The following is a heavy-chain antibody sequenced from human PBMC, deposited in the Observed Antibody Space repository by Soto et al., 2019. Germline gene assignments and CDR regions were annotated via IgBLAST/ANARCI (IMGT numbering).Heavy chain of an antibody. J-gene: IGHJ4*02. CDR3: AHSTFVQYSSSSFDY. D-gene: IGHD6-6*01. V-gene: IGHV2-5*01. CDR1: GFSLSPSGVG. CDR2: IYWNDDR. Sequence: SGPTLVNPTQTLTLTCTFSGFSLSPSGVGVAWIRQPPGQALEWLALIYWNDDRSYSPSLKSRLTITKDTSKNQVVLTMTNMDPVDTATYYCAHSTFVQYSSSSFDYWGQGTLVTVSS.